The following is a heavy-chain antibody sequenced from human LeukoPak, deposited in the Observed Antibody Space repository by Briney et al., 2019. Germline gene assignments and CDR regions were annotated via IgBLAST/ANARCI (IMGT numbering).Heavy chain of an antibody. V-gene: IGHV4-34*01. CDR3: ARGDYGASYWFDP. CDR2: INHSGST. D-gene: IGHD4-17*01. CDR1: GFTFSDYY. J-gene: IGHJ5*02. Sequence: LRLSCAASGFTFSDYYMSWIRQAPGKGLEWIGEINHSGSTNYNPSLKSRVTISVDTSKNQFSLKLSSVTAADTAVYYCARGDYGASYWFDPWGQGTLVTVSS.